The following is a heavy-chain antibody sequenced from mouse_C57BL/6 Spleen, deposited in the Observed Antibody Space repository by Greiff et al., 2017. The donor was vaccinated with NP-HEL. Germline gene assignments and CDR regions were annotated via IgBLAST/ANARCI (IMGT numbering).Heavy chain of an antibody. CDR1: GYTFTDYE. CDR2: IDPETGGT. J-gene: IGHJ3*01. Sequence: VQLQQSGAELVRPGASVTLSCKASGYTFTDYEMHWVKQTPVHGLEWIGAIDPETGGTSYTPKFKGKAILTADKSSSTAYMELRSLTSEDSAVYYGVYDGYPAWCAYWGQGTLVTVSA. V-gene: IGHV1-15*01. CDR3: VYDGYPAWCAY. D-gene: IGHD2-3*01.